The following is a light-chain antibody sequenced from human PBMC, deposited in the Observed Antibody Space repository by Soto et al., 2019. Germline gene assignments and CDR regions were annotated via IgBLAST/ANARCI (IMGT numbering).Light chain of an antibody. J-gene: IGLJ2*01. CDR2: RDD. CDR3: AAWDDSLSGVV. Sequence: QSVLTQPPSASETPGQRVTISCSGSSSNTGSNYVYWYQQVPGTAPQLLMYRDDQRPSGVPDRFSGSKSGTSASLAISGLRSEDEADYYCAAWDDSLSGVVFGGGTKVTVL. V-gene: IGLV1-47*01. CDR1: SSNTGSNY.